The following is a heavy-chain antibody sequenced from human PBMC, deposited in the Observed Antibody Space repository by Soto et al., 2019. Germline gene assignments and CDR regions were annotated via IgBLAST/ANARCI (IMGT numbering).Heavy chain of an antibody. V-gene: IGHV1-3*01. CDR3: ARDEGYSDSSGYYDY. J-gene: IGHJ4*02. CDR1: GYTFTNYA. D-gene: IGHD3-22*01. CDR2: INAGNGNT. Sequence: ASVKVSCKASGYTFTNYAIHWVRQAPGQRLEWMGWINAGNGNTRYSQKFQGRVTITRVTSASTAYMELSSLRSEDTALYYCARDEGYSDSSGYYDYWGQGTLVTVSS.